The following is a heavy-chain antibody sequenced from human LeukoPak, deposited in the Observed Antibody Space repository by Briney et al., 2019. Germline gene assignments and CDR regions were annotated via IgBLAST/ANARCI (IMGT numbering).Heavy chain of an antibody. Sequence: ASVKVSCKASGYTFTSYDINWVRQATGQGLEWMGWMNPNSGNTGYAQKFQGRVTITRNTSISTAYMELSSLRSEDTAVYYCARGRDPDDAFDIWGQGTMVTVSS. D-gene: IGHD5-24*01. CDR2: MNPNSGNT. CDR1: GYTFTSYD. J-gene: IGHJ3*02. CDR3: ARGRDPDDAFDI. V-gene: IGHV1-8*03.